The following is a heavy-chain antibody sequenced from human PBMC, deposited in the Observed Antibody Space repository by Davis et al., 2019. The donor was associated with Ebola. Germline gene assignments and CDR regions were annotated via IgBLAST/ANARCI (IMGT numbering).Heavy chain of an antibody. Sequence: ASVKVSCKASGYTFTNYYMHWVRQAPGQGLEWMGMINPNDGRTIYAQKFQGSVTMTRDTSITTAYMELTRLRSDDTAVYYCSRDTRYSGSYSLFWGQGTLVTVSS. J-gene: IGHJ4*02. CDR2: INPNDGRT. CDR1: GYTFTNYY. CDR3: SRDTRYSGSYSLF. D-gene: IGHD1-26*01. V-gene: IGHV1-2*02.